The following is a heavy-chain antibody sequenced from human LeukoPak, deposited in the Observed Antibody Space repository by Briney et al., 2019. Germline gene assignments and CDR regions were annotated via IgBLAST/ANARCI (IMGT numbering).Heavy chain of an antibody. Sequence: ASVKVSCKASGYTFIACYMHRVRQAPGQGHEWMGWINPKSGGTIYAQKFHGRVTMTRYTSISTAYMELSRLRSDDTAVYYCARDGASEYDSLTCLFDYWVQETLVTVSS. CDR2: INPKSGGT. CDR3: ARDGASEYDSLTCLFDY. V-gene: IGHV1-2*02. J-gene: IGHJ4*02. D-gene: IGHD3-9*01. CDR1: GYTFIACY.